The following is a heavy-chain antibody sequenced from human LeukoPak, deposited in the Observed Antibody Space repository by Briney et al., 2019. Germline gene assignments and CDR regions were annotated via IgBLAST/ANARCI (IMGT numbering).Heavy chain of an antibody. CDR2: INQDGSVK. D-gene: IGHD6-13*01. J-gene: IGHJ4*02. CDR1: GFSFSSYW. V-gene: IGHV3-7*01. Sequence: GGSLRLSCAASGFSFSSYWMSWVRQAPGQGLEWVANINQDGSVKNYVDSVKGRFTISRDNAKNSLFLQMNTLRADDTAVYYCAKDPYSKSDYWGQGTLVTVSS. CDR3: AKDPYSKSDY.